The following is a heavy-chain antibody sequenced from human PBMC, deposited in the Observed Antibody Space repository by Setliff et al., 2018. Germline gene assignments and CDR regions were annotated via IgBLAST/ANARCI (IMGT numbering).Heavy chain of an antibody. J-gene: IGHJ6*03. CDR3: ARDWEITVVREVTQYYYYMDI. D-gene: IGHD3-10*01. V-gene: IGHV4-61*09. CDR2: IYTSWST. Sequence: SETLSLTCTVSDDSISSRHYYWSWIRQPAGKGLEWLGQIYTSWSTNYNPSLKGRATLSIDASKRQFSLKLTSATAADTAVYYCARDWEITVVREVTQYYYYMDIWGKGNAVTVSS. CDR1: DDSISSRHYY.